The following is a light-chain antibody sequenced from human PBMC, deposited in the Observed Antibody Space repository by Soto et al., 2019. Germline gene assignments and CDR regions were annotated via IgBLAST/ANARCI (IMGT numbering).Light chain of an antibody. Sequence: DIQMTQSPSSLSASVGDSVTITCRASQSMGTYLSWYQQEPGRAPKLLIYAASNLQSGVPSRFSGSGSGTDFTLTISSLQPEDYATYYCQQSYSTSVTFGGGTKVEIK. CDR3: QQSYSTSVT. CDR1: QSMGTY. J-gene: IGKJ4*01. CDR2: AAS. V-gene: IGKV1-39*01.